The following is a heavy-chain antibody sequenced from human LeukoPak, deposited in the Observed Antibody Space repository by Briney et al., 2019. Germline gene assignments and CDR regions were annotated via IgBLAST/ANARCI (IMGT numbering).Heavy chain of an antibody. CDR1: GFPFSSYS. CDR3: ARSIPYGTTWYGRSDY. CDR2: IKPDGTTK. D-gene: IGHD6-13*01. V-gene: IGHV3-7*03. Sequence: GGSLRLSCAASGFPFSSYSMTWVRQAPGKGLEWVANIKPDGTTKFYVDSVKGRFTISRDNALSSLYLQMNSLRAEDTAIYYCARSIPYGTTWYGRSDYWGQGTLVTVSS. J-gene: IGHJ4*02.